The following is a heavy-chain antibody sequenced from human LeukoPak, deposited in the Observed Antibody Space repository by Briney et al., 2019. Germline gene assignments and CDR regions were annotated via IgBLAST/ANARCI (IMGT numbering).Heavy chain of an antibody. CDR3: AREEAFDI. Sequence: ASVKVSCKASGYTFTSYDINWVRQATGQGLEWMGWMNPNSGNTNYAQKLQGRVTMTTDTSTSTAYMELRSLRSDDTAVYYCAREEAFDIWGQGTMVTVSS. V-gene: IGHV1-18*01. CDR2: MNPNSGNT. J-gene: IGHJ3*02. CDR1: GYTFTSYD.